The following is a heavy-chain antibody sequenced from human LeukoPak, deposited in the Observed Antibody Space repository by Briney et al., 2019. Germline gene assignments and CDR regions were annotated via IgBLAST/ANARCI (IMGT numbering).Heavy chain of an antibody. Sequence: SETLSLTCAVYGGSFSGYYWSGIRQPPGKGLEWIGEINHSGSTNYNPSLKSRVTISVDTSKNQFSLKLSSVTAADTAVYYCARRGRAYYDFWSGYYWFDPWGQGTLVTVSS. CDR2: INHSGST. D-gene: IGHD3-3*01. V-gene: IGHV4-34*01. J-gene: IGHJ5*02. CDR3: ARRGRAYYDFWSGYYWFDP. CDR1: GGSFSGYY.